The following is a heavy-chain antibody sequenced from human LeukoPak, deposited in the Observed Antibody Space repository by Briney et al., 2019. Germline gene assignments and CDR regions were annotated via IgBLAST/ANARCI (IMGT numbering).Heavy chain of an antibody. J-gene: IGHJ4*02. V-gene: IGHV4-31*03. CDR3: ARVNPGPMFGFGGGFDY. CDR1: GGSISSGGYY. D-gene: IGHD3-16*01. CDR2: IYYSGST. Sequence: SQTLSLTCTVSGGSISSGGYYWSWIRQHPGKGLEWIGYIYYSGSTYYNPSLKSRVTISVDTSKNQYSLKLSSVTAADTAVYYCARVNPGPMFGFGGGFDYWGQGTLVTVSS.